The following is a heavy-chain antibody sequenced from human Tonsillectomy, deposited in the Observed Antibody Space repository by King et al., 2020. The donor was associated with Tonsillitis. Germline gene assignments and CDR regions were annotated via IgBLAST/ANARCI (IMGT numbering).Heavy chain of an antibody. D-gene: IGHD3-22*01. CDR1: GFTVSSNY. J-gene: IGHJ3*02. CDR3: ARFESGSSGYRKNAFDI. Sequence: VQLVESGGGLIQPGGSLRLSCAASGFTVSSNYMSWVRQAPGKGLEWVSIIYSGGSTYYADSVKGRFTISRDNSKNTLYLPMNSLRAEDTAVYYCARFESGSSGYRKNAFDIWGQGTMVTVSS. V-gene: IGHV3-53*01. CDR2: IYSGGST.